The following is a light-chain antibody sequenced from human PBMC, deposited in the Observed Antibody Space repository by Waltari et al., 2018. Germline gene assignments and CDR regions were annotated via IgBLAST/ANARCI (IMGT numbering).Light chain of an antibody. Sequence: SSELTQDPAVSVAMGQTVRITCQGDSLRSYYASWYQQRPGQAPILVMYDKNNRTSGVPDRFSGSTSDNTASLTITGAQAEDEASYYCHSRDASGVGGSFGGGTKLTVL. CDR1: SLRSYY. J-gene: IGLJ2*01. CDR3: HSRDASGVGGS. CDR2: DKN. V-gene: IGLV3-19*01.